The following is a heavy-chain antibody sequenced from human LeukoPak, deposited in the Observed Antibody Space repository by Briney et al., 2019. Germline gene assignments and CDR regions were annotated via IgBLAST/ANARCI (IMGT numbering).Heavy chain of an antibody. J-gene: IGHJ4*02. CDR2: ISGSGGST. CDR3: ATSPPYDYIWGSYRSVFDY. CDR1: GFTFSSNA. Sequence: PGGSLRPSGAASGFTFSSNARTWVRQPPGKGLSWVPAISGSGGSTYYADSVKGRFTISRDNSKNTLYLQMNSLRAEDTAVYYCATSPPYDYIWGSYRSVFDYWGQGTLVTVSS. D-gene: IGHD3-16*02. V-gene: IGHV3-23*01.